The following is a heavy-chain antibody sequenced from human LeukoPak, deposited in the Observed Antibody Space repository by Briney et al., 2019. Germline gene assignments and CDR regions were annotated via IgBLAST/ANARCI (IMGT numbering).Heavy chain of an antibody. J-gene: IGHJ4*02. CDR2: NMNT. Sequence: SETLSLTCIVSGASVSSGDHHRRWIRQAPGKGLEWIGHNMNTYYNPSLKSRVTISIDTSKNQFSLMLSTVTAADTAIYYCATYYVNGAGRGHWGPGTLVTVSS. D-gene: IGHD2-8*01. CDR1: GASVSSGDHH. CDR3: ATYYVNGAGRGH. V-gene: IGHV4-61*08.